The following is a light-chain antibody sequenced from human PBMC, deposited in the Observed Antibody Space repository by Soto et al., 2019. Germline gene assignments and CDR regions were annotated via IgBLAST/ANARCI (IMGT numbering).Light chain of an antibody. CDR2: GTS. CDR1: SSNIGAGYH. V-gene: IGLV1-40*01. J-gene: IGLJ1*01. Sequence: QSVLQQTPSESGAPGPRATLTCTGSSSNIGAGYHVHWSQQLPGTAPKLLIYGTSNRPSGVPDRFSGSKSGTSASLAITGLQAEDEADYYCQSYDSSLSGYVFGTGTKVTVL. CDR3: QSYDSSLSGYV.